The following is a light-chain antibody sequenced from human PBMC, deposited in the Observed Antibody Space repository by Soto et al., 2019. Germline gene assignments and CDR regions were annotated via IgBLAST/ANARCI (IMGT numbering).Light chain of an antibody. CDR3: QQYVRSPWT. Sequence: EILLTQSPGTLSLSPGERATLSCRASQSVSSGSLAWYQQKPGQAPRLLIYSTSIRATDIPDRFSGSGSGTDFTLTISRLEPEDFAVYYCQQYVRSPWTFGQGTKVEIK. CDR1: QSVSSGS. J-gene: IGKJ1*01. CDR2: STS. V-gene: IGKV3-20*01.